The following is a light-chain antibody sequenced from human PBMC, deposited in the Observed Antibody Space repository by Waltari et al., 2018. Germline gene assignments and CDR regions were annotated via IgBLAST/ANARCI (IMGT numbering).Light chain of an antibody. Sequence: DVQMTQSPSILSASVGDRVTITCRAGQSLSTWLAWYQQKPGKAPKLLIYKASTLESGVPSRFSGSGSGTEFTLTINSLQPDDFATYHCQQYSRSPWTFGQGTKV. CDR1: QSLSTW. V-gene: IGKV1-5*03. J-gene: IGKJ1*01. CDR3: QQYSRSPWT. CDR2: KAS.